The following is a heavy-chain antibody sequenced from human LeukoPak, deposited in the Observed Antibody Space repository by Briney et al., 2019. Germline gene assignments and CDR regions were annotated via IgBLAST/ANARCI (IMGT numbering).Heavy chain of an antibody. CDR3: ASAPGGIFGVVTFDY. V-gene: IGHV3-21*01. Sequence: GGSLRLSCAASGFTFGSYSMNWVRQAPGKGLEWVSSISSSSSYIYYADSVKGRFTISRDNAKNSLYLQMNSLRAEDTAVYYCASAPGGIFGVVTFDYWGQGTLVTVSS. J-gene: IGHJ4*02. D-gene: IGHD3-3*02. CDR2: ISSSSSYI. CDR1: GFTFGSYS.